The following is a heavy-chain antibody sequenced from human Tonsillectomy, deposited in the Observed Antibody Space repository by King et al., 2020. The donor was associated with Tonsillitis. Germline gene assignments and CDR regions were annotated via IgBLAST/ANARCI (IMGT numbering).Heavy chain of an antibody. CDR2: ISSSSTYI. CDR1: GFTFSGYS. D-gene: IGHD3-16*01. Sequence: VQLVESGGSLVKPGGSLRLSCAASGFTFSGYSMNWVRQTPGKGLEWVSSISSSSTYIYYADSVEGRFTISRDDAKKSLYLQMNSLRAEDTAVYYCARPYIRTWGVVYYYYGMDVWGQGTTVTVSS. V-gene: IGHV3-21*01. J-gene: IGHJ6*02. CDR3: ARPYIRTWGVVYYYYGMDV.